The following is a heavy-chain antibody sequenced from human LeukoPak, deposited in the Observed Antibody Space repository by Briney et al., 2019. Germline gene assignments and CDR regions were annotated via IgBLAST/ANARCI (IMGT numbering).Heavy chain of an antibody. D-gene: IGHD1-26*01. CDR2: INHSGST. J-gene: IGHJ3*02. Sequence: SETMSLTCTVSGDSISYYYWSWIRQPPGKGLEWIGEINHSGSTNYNPSLRSRVTISVDTSKNQFSLKLSSVSAADTAVYYCARGRRTSGSYYRRGTFDIWGQGTVVTVSS. V-gene: IGHV4-34*01. CDR3: ARGRRTSGSYYRRGTFDI. CDR1: GDSISYYY.